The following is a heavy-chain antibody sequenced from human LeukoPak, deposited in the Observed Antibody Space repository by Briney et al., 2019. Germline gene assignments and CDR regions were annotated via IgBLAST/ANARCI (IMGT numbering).Heavy chain of an antibody. V-gene: IGHV3-43*02. CDR2: VNGDGSGS. CDR3: AKDIDDASGYYFEH. J-gene: IGHJ4*02. CDR1: GFRFGDYV. D-gene: IGHD3-22*01. Sequence: GGSLRLSCAASGFRFGDYVMHWVRQPPGKGLEWVSFVNGDGSGSFYADSVKGRFTISRDNTKNSLYLQMNSLRTEDTALYYCAKDIDDASGYYFEHWGQGTLVTVSS.